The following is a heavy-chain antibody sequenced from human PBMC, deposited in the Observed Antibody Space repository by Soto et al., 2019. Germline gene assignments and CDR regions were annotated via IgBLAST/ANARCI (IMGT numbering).Heavy chain of an antibody. CDR3: ARDQARDYEYAFDI. D-gene: IGHD4-17*01. CDR1: GFTVSSNY. CDR2: IYSGGST. Sequence: PGGSLRLSCAASGFTVSSNYMSWVRQAPGKGLEWVSVIYSGGSTYYADSVKGRFTISRDNSKNTLYLQINSLRAEDTAVYYCARDQARDYEYAFDIWGQGTMVTVSS. V-gene: IGHV3-66*01. J-gene: IGHJ3*02.